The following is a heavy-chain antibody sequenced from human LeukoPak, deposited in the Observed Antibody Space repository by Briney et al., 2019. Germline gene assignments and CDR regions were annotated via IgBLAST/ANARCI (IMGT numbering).Heavy chain of an antibody. D-gene: IGHD2-15*01. Sequence: GASVKVSCKASGGTFSSYAISWVRQAHGQGLEWMERIIPIFGTANYAQKFQGRVTITTDESTSTAYMELSSLRSEDTAVYYCAREERRGGKATPDFDYWGQGTLVTVSS. CDR2: IIPIFGTA. CDR3: AREERRGGKATPDFDY. V-gene: IGHV1-69*05. CDR1: GGTFSSYA. J-gene: IGHJ4*02.